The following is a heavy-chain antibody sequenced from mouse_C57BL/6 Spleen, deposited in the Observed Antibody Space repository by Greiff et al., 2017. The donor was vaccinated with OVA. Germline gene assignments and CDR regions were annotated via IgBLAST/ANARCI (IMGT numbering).Heavy chain of an antibody. CDR1: GFSLSTFGMG. J-gene: IGHJ2*01. Sequence: QVTLKESGPGILQPSQTLSLTCSFSGFSLSTFGMGVGWIRPPSGQGLEWLAHIWWDDAKYSNPDLKSRLTISKDTSNNQVFLKIANVDTADTSTYFCARIDDGYPDDWGQGTTLTVSS. CDR3: ARIDDGYPDD. D-gene: IGHD2-3*01. CDR2: IWWDDAK. V-gene: IGHV8-8*01.